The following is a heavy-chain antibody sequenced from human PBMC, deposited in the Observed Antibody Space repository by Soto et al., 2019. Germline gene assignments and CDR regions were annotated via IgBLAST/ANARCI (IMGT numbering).Heavy chain of an antibody. D-gene: IGHD3-3*01. CDR2: ISAYNGNT. CDR3: ARTDSYYDFWSGYLDPTANGFDP. CDR1: GYTFTSYV. J-gene: IGHJ5*02. Sequence: ASVKGSCKASGYTFTSYVISWVRQAPGQGLEWMGWISAYNGNTNYAQKLQGRVTMTTDTSTSTAYMELRSLRSDDTAVYYCARTDSYYDFWSGYLDPTANGFDPWGQGTLVTV. V-gene: IGHV1-18*01.